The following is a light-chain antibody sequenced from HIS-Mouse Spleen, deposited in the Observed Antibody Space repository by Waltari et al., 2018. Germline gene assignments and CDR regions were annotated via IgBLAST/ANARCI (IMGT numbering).Light chain of an antibody. V-gene: IGLV1-40*01. J-gene: IGLJ1*01. CDR1: SSNIGAGYD. CDR2: GNS. CDR3: QSYDSSPSVYV. Sequence: GQRVTISCTGSSSNIGAGYDVHWYQQLPGTAPKLLIYGNSNRPSGVPDRFSGSKSGTSASLAITGLQAEDEADYYCQSYDSSPSVYVFGTGTKVTVL.